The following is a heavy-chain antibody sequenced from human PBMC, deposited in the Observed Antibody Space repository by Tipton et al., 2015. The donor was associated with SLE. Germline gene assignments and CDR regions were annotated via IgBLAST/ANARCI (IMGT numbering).Heavy chain of an antibody. J-gene: IGHJ4*02. CDR1: GGSISSYY. Sequence: TLSLTCTVSGGSISSYYWSWIRQPPGRGLEWIGYIYTSGGTNYNPSLKSRVTISVDTSKNQFSLKLSSVTAADTAVYYCASGEGYFDYWGQGTLVTVSS. CDR3: ASGEGYFDY. CDR2: IYTSGGT. V-gene: IGHV4-4*09.